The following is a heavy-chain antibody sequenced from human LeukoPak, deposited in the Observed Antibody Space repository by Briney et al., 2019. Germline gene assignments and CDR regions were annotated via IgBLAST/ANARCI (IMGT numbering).Heavy chain of an antibody. CDR2: IWYDGSNK. V-gene: IGHV3-33*01. D-gene: IGHD2-15*01. Sequence: PGGSLRLSCAASGFTFSSYGMHRVRQAPGKGLEWVSVIWYDGSNKYYADSVKGRFTISRDNSKTTLYLQMNSLRAEDTAVYYCARDLGYCSGGSCPALFDYWGQGTLVTVSS. J-gene: IGHJ4*02. CDR1: GFTFSSYG. CDR3: ARDLGYCSGGSCPALFDY.